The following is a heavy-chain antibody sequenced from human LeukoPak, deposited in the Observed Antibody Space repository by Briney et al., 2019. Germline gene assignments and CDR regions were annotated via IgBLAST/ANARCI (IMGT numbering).Heavy chain of an antibody. D-gene: IGHD3-10*01. Sequence: GGSLRLSCAASGFTVSTNYMSWVRQAPGKGLEWVSVIYSGGGTYYADSVKGRFTISRDNSKNTLYLQMNSLRAEDTAVYYCSRDRVVRAYSYYYMDVWGKGTTVTVSS. CDR1: GFTVSTNY. CDR2: IYSGGGT. V-gene: IGHV3-53*01. J-gene: IGHJ6*03. CDR3: SRDRVVRAYSYYYMDV.